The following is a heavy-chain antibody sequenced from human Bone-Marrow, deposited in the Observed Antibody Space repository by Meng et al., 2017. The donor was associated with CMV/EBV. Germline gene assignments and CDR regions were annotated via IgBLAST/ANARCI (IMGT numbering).Heavy chain of an antibody. J-gene: IGHJ6*02. CDR3: AKDLYCSSTSCPSFYYYYGMDV. D-gene: IGHD2-2*01. Sequence: LSLTCAASGFTFSSYGMHWVRQAPGKGLEWVAFIRYDGSNKYYADSVKGRFTISRDNAKNTLYLQMNSLRAEDTAVYYCAKDLYCSSTSCPSFYYYYGMDVWGQGTTVTVSS. V-gene: IGHV3-30*02. CDR2: IRYDGSNK. CDR1: GFTFSSYG.